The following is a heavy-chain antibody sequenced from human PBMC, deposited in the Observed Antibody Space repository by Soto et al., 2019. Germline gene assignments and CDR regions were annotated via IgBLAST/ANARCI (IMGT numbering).Heavy chain of an antibody. Sequence: QVQLVESGGGVVQPGRSLRLSCAASGFTFSSYAMHWVRQAPGKGLEWVAVISYDGSNKYYADSVKGRFTISRDNSKNTLYLQMNSLRAEDTAVYYCAKDRSIAVAGTAYWGQGTLVTVSS. V-gene: IGHV3-30*18. CDR3: AKDRSIAVAGTAY. J-gene: IGHJ4*02. D-gene: IGHD6-19*01. CDR1: GFTFSSYA. CDR2: ISYDGSNK.